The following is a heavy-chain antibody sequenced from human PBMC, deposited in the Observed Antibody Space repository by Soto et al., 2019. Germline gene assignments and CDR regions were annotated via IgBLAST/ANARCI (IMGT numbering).Heavy chain of an antibody. D-gene: IGHD6-19*01. CDR1: GYSFTSYD. J-gene: IGHJ4*02. CDR3: ARGRGWRDY. V-gene: IGHV1-8*01. CDR2: MDPKTGNT. Sequence: ASVKVSCKASGYSFTSYDINWVRQATGQGLEWMGWMDPKTGNTDYGQKFQGRVTMTRNTSISTAYMEMSSLTSEDTAVYYCARGRGWRDYWGQGTLVTVSS.